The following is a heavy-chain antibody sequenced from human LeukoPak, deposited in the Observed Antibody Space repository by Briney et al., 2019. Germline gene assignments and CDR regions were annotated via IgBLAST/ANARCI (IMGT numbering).Heavy chain of an antibody. J-gene: IGHJ4*02. CDR2: ISYDGSNK. CDR3: AKGWRLLDY. Sequence: GGSLRLSCAASGFTFSSYGMHWVRQAPGKGLEWVAVISYDGSNKYYADSVKGRFTIPRDNSKNTLYLQMNSLRAEDTAVYYCAKGWRLLDYWGQGTLVTVSS. CDR1: GFTFSSYG. V-gene: IGHV3-30*18.